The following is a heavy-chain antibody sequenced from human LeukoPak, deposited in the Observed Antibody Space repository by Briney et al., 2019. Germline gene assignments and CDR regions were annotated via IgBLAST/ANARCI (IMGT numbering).Heavy chain of an antibody. V-gene: IGHV3-30*04. CDR1: GFTFSSYA. J-gene: IGHJ3*02. CDR2: ISYDGSNK. D-gene: IGHD6-19*01. Sequence: GGSLRLPCAASGFTFSSYAMHWVRQAPGKGLEWVAVISYDGSNKYYADSVKGRFTISRDNSKNTLYLQMNSLRAEDTAVYYCARDHSSGAFDIWGQGTMVTVSS. CDR3: ARDHSSGAFDI.